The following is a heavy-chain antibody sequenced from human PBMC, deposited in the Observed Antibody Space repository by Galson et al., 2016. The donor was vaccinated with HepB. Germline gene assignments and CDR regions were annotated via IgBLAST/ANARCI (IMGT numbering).Heavy chain of an antibody. Sequence: SETLSLTCIVSGDSISSGSHQWGWVRQPPGKGLEWVGSVYYSGSTYQNPSLKRRVTITVDQSSNQFSLRLSSVTAADTAVYYCARQEVPWDTAPGWFHSWGQGTLVTVFS. CDR3: ARQEVPWDTAPGWFHS. CDR2: VYYSGST. V-gene: IGHV4-39*01. D-gene: IGHD5-18*01. J-gene: IGHJ5*01. CDR1: GDSISSGSHQ.